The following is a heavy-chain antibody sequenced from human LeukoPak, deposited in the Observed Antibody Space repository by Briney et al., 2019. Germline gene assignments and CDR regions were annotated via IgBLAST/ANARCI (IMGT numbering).Heavy chain of an antibody. D-gene: IGHD3-9*01. V-gene: IGHV4-4*02. CDR2: IFHTGTT. CDR3: ARSFGWHSGRFDP. J-gene: IGHJ5*02. CDR1: GGSITSANW. Sequence: SGTLSLTCAVSGGSITSANWWSWVRQPPGRGLEWIGEIFHTGTTNYNPSLKSRVTISVDKSKNQFSLMLTSVTAPDTAVYYCARSFGWHSGRFDPWGQGTLVTVSS.